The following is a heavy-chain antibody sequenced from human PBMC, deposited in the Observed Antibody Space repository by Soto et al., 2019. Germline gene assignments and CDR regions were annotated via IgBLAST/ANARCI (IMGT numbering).Heavy chain of an antibody. D-gene: IGHD6-6*01. CDR3: ARQAYSSSPPRFDP. V-gene: IGHV5-51*01. CDR1: GYSFTSYW. J-gene: IGHJ5*02. CDR2: IYPGDSDT. Sequence: PGESLKLSCQGSGYSFTSYWIRWVRQLPGKGLEWMGIIYPGDSDTRYSPSFQGQVTISADKSISTAYLQWSSLKASDTAMYYCARQAYSSSPPRFDPWGQGTLVNGSA.